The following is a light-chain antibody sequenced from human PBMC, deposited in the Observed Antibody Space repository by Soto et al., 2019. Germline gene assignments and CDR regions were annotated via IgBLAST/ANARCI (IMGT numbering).Light chain of an antibody. CDR3: SSYSSSSTLV. J-gene: IGLJ2*01. CDR2: DVS. CDR1: SSDVGGYNY. V-gene: IGLV2-14*01. Sequence: QSVLTQPASVSGFPGQSITISCTGTSSDVGGYNYVSWYQQHPGKAPKLMIYDVSNRPSGVSNRFSGSKSGNTASLTISGLQAEDGADYYCSSYSSSSTLVFGGGTKLTVL.